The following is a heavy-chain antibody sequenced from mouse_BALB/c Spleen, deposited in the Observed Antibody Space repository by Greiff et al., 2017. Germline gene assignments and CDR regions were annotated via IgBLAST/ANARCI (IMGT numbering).Heavy chain of an antibody. Sequence: EVQLQESGGGLVKPGGSLKLSCAASGFTFSSYAMSWVRQTPEKRLEWVASISSGGSTYYPDSVKGRFTISRDNARNILYLQMSSLRSEDTAMYYCARGFDYLDYWGQGTTLTVSS. V-gene: IGHV5-6-5*01. CDR1: GFTFSSYA. CDR3: ARGFDYLDY. J-gene: IGHJ2*01. CDR2: ISSGGST.